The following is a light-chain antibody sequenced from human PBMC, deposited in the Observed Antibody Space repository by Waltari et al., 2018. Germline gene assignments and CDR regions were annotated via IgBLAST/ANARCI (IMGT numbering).Light chain of an antibody. CDR1: QSINTY. J-gene: IGKJ2*01. Sequence: DIQMTQSPSSLSASVGDRVTLTCRTSQSINTYLNWYQQRPGKAPKLLIYAASYLQSGVPSRFSGSGSGTDFTLTVSNLQPEDFATYYCQQSYSDPYTFGLGTKLEIK. CDR3: QQSYSDPYT. CDR2: AAS. V-gene: IGKV1-39*01.